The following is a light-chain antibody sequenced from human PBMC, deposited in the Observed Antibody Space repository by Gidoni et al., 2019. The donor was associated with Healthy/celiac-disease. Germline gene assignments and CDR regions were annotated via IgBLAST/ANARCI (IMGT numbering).Light chain of an antibody. CDR2: VAS. J-gene: IGKJ1*01. CDR3: QQYNNWPHT. CDR1: QCVSSN. V-gene: IGKV3-15*01. Sequence: EIVMTQSPATLSVTPGERATLSCRASQCVSSNLAWYQQKPGQAPRLLSYVASTRATGIPSRFSGSGSGTEFTLTISSLQSEDFAVYYCQQYNNWPHTFGQGTKVEI.